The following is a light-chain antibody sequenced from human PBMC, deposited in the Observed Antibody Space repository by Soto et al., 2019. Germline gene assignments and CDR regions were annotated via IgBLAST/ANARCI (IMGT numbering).Light chain of an antibody. V-gene: IGLV2-23*01. CDR1: SNDVGNYNL. CDR3: CSYAGSRTYV. CDR2: EGS. J-gene: IGLJ1*01. Sequence: QSVLTQPASVSGSPGQSITFSCTGTSNDVGNYNLVSWYQQHPGKAPKLIIYEGSKRPSGVSRRFSGSKSGNTASLTISGLQAEDEADYYCCSYAGSRTYVFGTGTKVTVL.